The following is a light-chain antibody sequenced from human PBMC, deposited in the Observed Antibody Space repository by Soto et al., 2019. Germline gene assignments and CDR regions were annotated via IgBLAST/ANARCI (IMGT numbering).Light chain of an antibody. Sequence: QSALTQPASVSGSPGQSITISCTGTSSDVGGYNYVSWYQQHLGKAPKLMIYDVSDRPSGASNRFSGSKSGNTASLTISGLQAEDEADYYCSSYASSSTVVFGGGTKLTVL. CDR3: SSYASSSTVV. V-gene: IGLV2-14*01. J-gene: IGLJ2*01. CDR2: DVS. CDR1: SSDVGGYNY.